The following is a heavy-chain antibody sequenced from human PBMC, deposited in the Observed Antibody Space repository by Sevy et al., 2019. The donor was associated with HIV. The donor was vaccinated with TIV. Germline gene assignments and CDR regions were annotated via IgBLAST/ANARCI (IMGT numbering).Heavy chain of an antibody. CDR1: GFTFSSYA. V-gene: IGHV3-23*01. CDR2: ISGSGGST. Sequence: GGSLRLSCAASGFTFSSYAMSWVRQAPGKGLEWVSAISGSGGSTYYADSVKGRFTISRDNSKNTLYLQMNSLRAEDTVVSDCATCASYCGGGFDYWGQGTLVTVSS. CDR3: ATCASYCGGGFDY. D-gene: IGHD2-21*01. J-gene: IGHJ4*02.